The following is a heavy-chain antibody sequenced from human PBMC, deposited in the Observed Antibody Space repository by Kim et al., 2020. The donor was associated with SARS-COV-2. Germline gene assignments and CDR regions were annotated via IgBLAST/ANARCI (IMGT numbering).Heavy chain of an antibody. CDR3: ARALCSSTSCYGYYYYYGMDV. CDR1: GFTFSSYG. J-gene: IGHJ6*02. D-gene: IGHD2-2*01. V-gene: IGHV3-33*01. Sequence: GGSLRLSCAASGFTFSSYGMHWVRQAPGKGLEWVAVIWYDGSNKYYADSVKGRFTISRDNSKNTLYLQMNSLRAEDTAVYYCARALCSSTSCYGYYYYYGMDVWGQGTTVTVSS. CDR2: IWYDGSNK.